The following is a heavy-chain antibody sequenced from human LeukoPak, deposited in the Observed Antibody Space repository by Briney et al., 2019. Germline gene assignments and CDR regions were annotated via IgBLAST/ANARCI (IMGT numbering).Heavy chain of an antibody. CDR1: GGSISSYY. J-gene: IGHJ4*02. Sequence: SETLSLTCTVSGGSISSYYWSWIRQPPGEGLEWIGYIYYSGSTNYNPSLKSRVTISLDTSRNQFSLKLNSVTAADTAVYYCARTARVPDSWGQGTLVSVSS. D-gene: IGHD4/OR15-4a*01. CDR3: ARTARVPDS. CDR2: IYYSGST. V-gene: IGHV4-59*01.